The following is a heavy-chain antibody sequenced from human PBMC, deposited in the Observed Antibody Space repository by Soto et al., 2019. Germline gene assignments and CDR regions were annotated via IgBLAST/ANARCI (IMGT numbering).Heavy chain of an antibody. Sequence: QVQLVQSGAEVKEPGASVKVSCKASDYIFTTFGISWVRQAPGQGLEWMGWIDPKNGNTKDAQKFQGRVTMTTDTSTSTAYMELRSLRSDDTAVYYCAKEYCDSSRCYLPDYWGQGALVTVSS. CDR1: DYIFTTFG. V-gene: IGHV1-18*01. J-gene: IGHJ4*02. D-gene: IGHD2-2*01. CDR3: AKEYCDSSRCYLPDY. CDR2: IDPKNGNT.